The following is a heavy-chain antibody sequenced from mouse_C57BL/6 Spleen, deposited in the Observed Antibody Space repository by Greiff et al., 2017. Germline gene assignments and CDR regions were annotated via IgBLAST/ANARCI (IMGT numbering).Heavy chain of an antibody. V-gene: IGHV1-64*01. CDR2: IHPKSGST. J-gene: IGHJ4*01. CDR3: ARLSRGAMDY. Sequence: VQLQQPGAELVKPGASVKLSCKASGYTFPSYWMHWVKQRPGQGLEWIGMIHPKSGSTNYNEKFKSKAPLTVDTSSSTAYMQLSSLTSEDSAVEYWARLSRGAMDYWGQGTSVTVSS. CDR1: GYTFPSYW.